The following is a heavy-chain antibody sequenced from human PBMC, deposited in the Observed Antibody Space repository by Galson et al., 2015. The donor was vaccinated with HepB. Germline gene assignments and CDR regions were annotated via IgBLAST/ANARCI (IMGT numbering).Heavy chain of an antibody. D-gene: IGHD2-2*01. CDR1: GFTFSSCA. Sequence: SLRLSCAASGFTFSSCAMHWVRQAPGKGLEWVAVMSYDGSNKYYADSVKGRFTISRDNSKNTLYLQMNSLRAEDTAVYYCARGPVGFAPFDIWGQGTMVTVSS. CDR2: MSYDGSNK. V-gene: IGHV3-30-3*01. J-gene: IGHJ3*02. CDR3: ARGPVGFAPFDI.